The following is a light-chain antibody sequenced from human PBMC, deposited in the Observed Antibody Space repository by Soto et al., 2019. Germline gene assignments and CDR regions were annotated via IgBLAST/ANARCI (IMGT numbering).Light chain of an antibody. CDR2: KAS. J-gene: IGKJ1*01. V-gene: IGKV1-5*03. Sequence: DIQMTQSPSTLSASVGDRVTITCRASQSISSWLTWYQQKPGKAPKLLNYKASSSESGVPSRFSGSGSGTEFTLTISTLQPDDFATYYCQQYYIYATFGQGTRVEIK. CDR3: QQYYIYAT. CDR1: QSISSW.